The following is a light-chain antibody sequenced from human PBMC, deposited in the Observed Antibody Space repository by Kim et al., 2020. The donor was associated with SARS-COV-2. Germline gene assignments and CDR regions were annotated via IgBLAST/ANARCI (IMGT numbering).Light chain of an antibody. J-gene: IGLJ3*02. CDR1: NIGSKS. CDR2: YDD. Sequence: SYELTQPPSVSVAPGKTASITCGGHNIGSKSVYWYQQKAGPAPVLVIYYDDDRPSGIPERFSGSNAGNTATLTISRVEAGDEAEYYCQLWNSSSGLWVFGGGTQLTVL. V-gene: IGLV3-21*04. CDR3: QLWNSSSGLWV.